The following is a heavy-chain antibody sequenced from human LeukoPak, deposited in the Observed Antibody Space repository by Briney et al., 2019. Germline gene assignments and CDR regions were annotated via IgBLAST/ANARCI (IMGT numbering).Heavy chain of an antibody. CDR3: AKLPLTAWAGPFDY. CDR2: ISYDGSNE. J-gene: IGHJ4*02. V-gene: IGHV3-30*18. Sequence: PGGSLRLSCAASGFTFSSYGMHWVRQAPGKGLEWVAVISYDGSNEYYADSVKGRFTISRDNSKNTLYLQMNSLRAEDTAVYYCAKLPLTAWAGPFDYWGQGTLVTVSS. CDR1: GFTFSSYG.